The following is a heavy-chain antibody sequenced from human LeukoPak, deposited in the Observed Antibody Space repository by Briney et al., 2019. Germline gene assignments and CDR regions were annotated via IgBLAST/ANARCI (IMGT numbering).Heavy chain of an antibody. Sequence: PSETPSLTCAVYGGSFSGYHWSWIRQPPGKGLEWIGEINHRGSTNYNPSLKSRVTISVDTSKNQFSLKLSSVTAADTAVYYCASTSAMVYFDYWGQGTLVTVSS. CDR2: INHRGST. D-gene: IGHD5-18*01. V-gene: IGHV4-34*01. J-gene: IGHJ4*02. CDR3: ASTSAMVYFDY. CDR1: GGSFSGYH.